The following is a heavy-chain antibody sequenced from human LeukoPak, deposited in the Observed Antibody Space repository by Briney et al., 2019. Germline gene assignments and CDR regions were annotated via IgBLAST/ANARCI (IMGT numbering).Heavy chain of an antibody. D-gene: IGHD1-26*01. V-gene: IGHV3-23*01. Sequence: GGSLRLSCAASGFTFSSYAMSWVRQAPGKGLEWVSAISGSGGSTYYADSVKGRLTISRDNSKNTLYLQMNSLRAEDTAVYYCAKDQRELLSHFDYWGQGTLVTVSS. CDR2: ISGSGGST. CDR1: GFTFSSYA. CDR3: AKDQRELLSHFDY. J-gene: IGHJ4*02.